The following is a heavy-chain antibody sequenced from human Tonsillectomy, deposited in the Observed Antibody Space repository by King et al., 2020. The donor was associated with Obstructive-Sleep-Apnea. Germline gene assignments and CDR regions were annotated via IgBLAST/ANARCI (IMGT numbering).Heavy chain of an antibody. CDR2: IKQDGSEE. V-gene: IGHV3-7*01. Sequence: EVQLVESGGGLVQPGGSLRLSCAASGFTFSSYWMNWVRQAPGKGLEWVANIKQDGSEEFYLDSVKGRFTISRDNTKNSLYLQMSSLRADDTAVYYCAGGAGWLIGSWGKGALVSVSS. J-gene: IGHJ4*02. CDR3: AGGAGWLIGS. D-gene: IGHD6-19*01. CDR1: GFTFSSYW.